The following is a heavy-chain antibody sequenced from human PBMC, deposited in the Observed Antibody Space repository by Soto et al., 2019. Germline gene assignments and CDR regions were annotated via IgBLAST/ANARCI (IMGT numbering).Heavy chain of an antibody. V-gene: IGHV4-31*03. CDR1: GGSISSGGYY. CDR2: IYYSGST. D-gene: IGHD4-17*01. J-gene: IGHJ6*02. Sequence: SETLSLTCTVSGGSISSGGYYWSWIRQHPGKGLEWIGYIYYSGSTYYNPSLKSRVTISVDTSKNQFSLKLSSVTAADTAVYYCARDDTVIGYGMDVWGQGTTVTVSS. CDR3: ARDDTVIGYGMDV.